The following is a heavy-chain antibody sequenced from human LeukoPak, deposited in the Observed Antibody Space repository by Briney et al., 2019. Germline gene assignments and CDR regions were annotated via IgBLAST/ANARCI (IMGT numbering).Heavy chain of an antibody. CDR2: INPSGGST. CDR1: GYTFTSYY. CDR3: ARDPRSDGSDYYYMDV. D-gene: IGHD2-2*03. Sequence: ASVKVSCKASGYTFTSYYMHWVRQAPGQGLEWMGIINPSGGSTSYAQNFQGRVTMTRDTSTSTVYMELSSLRSEDTAVYYCARDPRSDGSDYYYMDVWGKATTVTVSS. J-gene: IGHJ6*03. V-gene: IGHV1-46*01.